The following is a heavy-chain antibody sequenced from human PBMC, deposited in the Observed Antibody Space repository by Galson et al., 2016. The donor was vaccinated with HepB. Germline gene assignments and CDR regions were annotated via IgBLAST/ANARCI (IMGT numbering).Heavy chain of an antibody. J-gene: IGHJ6*02. Sequence: SLRLSCAASGFTYRSYSMHWVRQAPGKGLEYVSGISSNGVKTYYANSVKGRLTISRDNSQKTLYLQMGSLRAEDMAVYYCARDTSPDFLYSDFWSGYYGMDVWGQGTTVTVSS. CDR3: ARDTSPDFLYSDFWSGYYGMDV. V-gene: IGHV3-64*01. D-gene: IGHD3-3*01. CDR2: ISSNGVKT. CDR1: GFTYRSYS.